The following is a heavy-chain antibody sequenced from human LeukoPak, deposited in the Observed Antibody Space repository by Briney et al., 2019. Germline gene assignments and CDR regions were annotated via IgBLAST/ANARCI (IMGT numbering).Heavy chain of an antibody. CDR3: ARFHYSYYYGMDV. CDR2: ISAYNGNT. CDR1: GYTFTSYG. Sequence: ASVKVSCKASGYTFTSYGISWVRQAPGQGLEWMGWISAYNGNTNYAQKLQGRVTMTTDTSTSTDYMELRSLRSDDTAVYYCARFHYSYYYGMDVWGQGTTVTVSS. J-gene: IGHJ6*02. D-gene: IGHD2-15*01. V-gene: IGHV1-18*01.